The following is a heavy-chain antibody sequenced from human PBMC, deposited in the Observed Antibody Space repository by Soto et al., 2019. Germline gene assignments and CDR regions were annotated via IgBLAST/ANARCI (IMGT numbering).Heavy chain of an antibody. J-gene: IGHJ3*02. CDR1: GFTFSSYS. CDR2: ISSSSSYT. CDR3: ARESYYYDSSGYLGSHAFDI. Sequence: PGGSLRLSCAASGFTFSSYSMNWVRQAPGKGLEWVLSISSSSSYTYYPGSVKCRFTISRENAKNSLYLQMNSLRAGDTAVYYCARESYYYDSSGYLGSHAFDIWGQGTMVTVSS. V-gene: IGHV3-21*01. D-gene: IGHD3-22*01.